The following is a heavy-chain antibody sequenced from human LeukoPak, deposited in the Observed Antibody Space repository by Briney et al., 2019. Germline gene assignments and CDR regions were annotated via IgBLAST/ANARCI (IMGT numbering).Heavy chain of an antibody. V-gene: IGHV4-39*07. D-gene: IGHD3-16*01. CDR2: IFYSGRA. Sequence: SETLSLTCTVSGGSIHSSSFYWGWIRQPPGKGLEWIGSIFYSGRAYYNPSLKSRVTISVDTSKNQFSLKLRSVTAADTAVYYCARGRVPGGDWGQGTLVTVSS. CDR1: GGSIHSSSFY. CDR3: ARGRVPGGD. J-gene: IGHJ4*02.